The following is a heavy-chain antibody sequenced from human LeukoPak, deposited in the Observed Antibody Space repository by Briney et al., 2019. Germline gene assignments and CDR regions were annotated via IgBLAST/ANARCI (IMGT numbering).Heavy chain of an antibody. CDR2: MSPKSANT. CDR3: ARTPPRGLIDY. V-gene: IGHV1-8*03. CDR1: GYTFTSYG. Sequence: ASVKVSCKTSGYTFTSYGISWVRQAPGQGLEWMGWMSPKSANTGYAQQFQGRVTITRDTSISTAYMELSSLTSEDTAVYYCARTPPRGLIDYWGQGTLVTVSS. J-gene: IGHJ4*02. D-gene: IGHD3-16*01.